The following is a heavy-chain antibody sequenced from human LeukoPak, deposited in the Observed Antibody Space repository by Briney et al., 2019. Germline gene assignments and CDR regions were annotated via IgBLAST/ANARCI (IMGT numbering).Heavy chain of an antibody. Sequence: ASVKVSCKASGYTFTSYGISWVRQAPGQGLEWMGWISAYNGNTNYAQKLQGRVTTTTDTSTSTAYMELRSLRSDDTAVYYCARDQAVAGTTDAFDIWGQGTMITVSS. J-gene: IGHJ3*02. CDR3: ARDQAVAGTTDAFDI. V-gene: IGHV1-18*01. D-gene: IGHD6-19*01. CDR1: GYTFTSYG. CDR2: ISAYNGNT.